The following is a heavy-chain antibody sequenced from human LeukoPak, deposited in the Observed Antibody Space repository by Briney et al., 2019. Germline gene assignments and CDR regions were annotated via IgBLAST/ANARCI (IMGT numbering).Heavy chain of an antibody. CDR1: GFTFSSYG. CDR3: AKDLGRLGELSLDY. CDR2: IWYDGSNK. D-gene: IGHD3-16*02. J-gene: IGHJ4*02. V-gene: IGHV3-33*06. Sequence: GRSLGLSCAASGFTFSSYGMHWVRQAPGKGLEWVAVIWYDGSNKYYADSVKGRFTISRDNSKNTLYLQMNSLRAEDTAVYYCAKDLGRLGELSLDYWGQGTLVTVSS.